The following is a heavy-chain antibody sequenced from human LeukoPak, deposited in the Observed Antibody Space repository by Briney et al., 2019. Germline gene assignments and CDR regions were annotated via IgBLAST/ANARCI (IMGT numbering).Heavy chain of an antibody. CDR2: IRFDGNDK. J-gene: IGHJ4*02. D-gene: IGHD2-2*01. CDR3: AHGTMYQLDY. V-gene: IGHV3-30*02. Sequence: GGSLRLSCAASGFPFSYFGMHWVRQAPGKGLEWVAFIRFDGNDKFYADSVKGRFTISKDTSRNTLYLQMNSLRAEDTAVYYCAHGTMYQLDYWGQGTLVTVSS. CDR1: GFPFSYFG.